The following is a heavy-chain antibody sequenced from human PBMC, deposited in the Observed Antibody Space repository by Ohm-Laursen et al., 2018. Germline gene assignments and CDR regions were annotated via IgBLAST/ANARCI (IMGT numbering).Heavy chain of an antibody. J-gene: IGHJ4*02. CDR1: GFTFDDYA. V-gene: IGHV3-9*01. CDR3: ARDIVVVPAALYYFDS. D-gene: IGHD2-2*01. Sequence: SLRLSCAASGFTFDDYAMHWVRQAPGKGLEWVSGISWNSGSIGYADSVKGRFTISRDNAKNTLYLQMNSLRAEDTAVYYCARDIVVVPAALYYFDSWGQGTLVTVSS. CDR2: ISWNSGSI.